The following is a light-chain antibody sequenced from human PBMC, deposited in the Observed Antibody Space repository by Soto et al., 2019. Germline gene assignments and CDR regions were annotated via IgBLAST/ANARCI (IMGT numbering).Light chain of an antibody. CDR2: DDS. V-gene: IGLV3-21*02. Sequence: SYELTQPPSVSVAPGQTARITCGGNTIGTKSVHWYRQKPGQAPVLVLYDDSDRPSGIPKRFSGSKSGNTATLTISSVEAEDEADYYCQVWDDSSDHLYFFGTGTKLTVL. J-gene: IGLJ1*01. CDR3: QVWDDSSDHLYF. CDR1: TIGTKS.